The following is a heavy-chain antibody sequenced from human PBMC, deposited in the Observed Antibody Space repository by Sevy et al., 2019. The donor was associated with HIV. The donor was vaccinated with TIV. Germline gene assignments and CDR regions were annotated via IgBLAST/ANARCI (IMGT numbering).Heavy chain of an antibody. V-gene: IGHV3-30-3*01. J-gene: IGHJ3*02. CDR1: GFTFSSYA. Sequence: GGSLRLSCAASGFTFSSYAMHWVRQAPGKGLEWVAVISYDGSNKYYADSVKGRFTISRDNSKNTLYLQMNSLRAEDTGVYYCARDPLDRYSDGYGGGGAFDIWGQGTMVTVSS. CDR2: ISYDGSNK. CDR3: ARDPLDRYSDGYGGGGAFDI. D-gene: IGHD5-18*01.